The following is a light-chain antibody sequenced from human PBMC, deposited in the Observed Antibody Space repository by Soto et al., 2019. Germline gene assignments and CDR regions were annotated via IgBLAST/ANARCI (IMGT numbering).Light chain of an antibody. CDR1: QSIYSY. CDR3: QQYSLGGT. Sequence: DIQMTQSPSTLSASVGDRVTITCRASQSIYSYLAWYQQKPGKAPKLLIYKASNLESGVPSRFSGSGSGTEFTLPISSLQPDDFATYYCQQYSLGGTFGQGTKVEIK. CDR2: KAS. J-gene: IGKJ1*01. V-gene: IGKV1-5*03.